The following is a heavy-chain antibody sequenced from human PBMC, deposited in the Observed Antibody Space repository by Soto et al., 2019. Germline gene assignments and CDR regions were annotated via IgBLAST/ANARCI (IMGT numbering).Heavy chain of an antibody. Sequence: QVQLQESGPGLVKPSGTLSLTCAVSGGSISSSNWWSWVRQPPGKGLEWIGEIYHSGSTNYNPSLKSRVPISVDKSKNQFSVERSSVPAGDTAVYFCALPVVARGKGDYLDYGGQEPLVPASS. V-gene: IGHV4-4*02. CDR3: ALPVVARGKGDYLDY. D-gene: IGHD2-15*01. CDR2: IYHSGST. J-gene: IGHJ4*02. CDR1: GGSISSSNW.